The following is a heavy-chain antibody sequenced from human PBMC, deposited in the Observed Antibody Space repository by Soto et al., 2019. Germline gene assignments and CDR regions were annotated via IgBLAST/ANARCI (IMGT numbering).Heavy chain of an antibody. CDR1: GFTFSSYS. CDR2: ISSSSSYI. Sequence: LRLSCAASGFTFSSYSMNWVRQAPGKGLEWVSSISSSSSYIYYADSVKGRFTISRDNAKNSLYLQMNSLRAEDTAVYYCARDQGQLVPDYGMDIWGQGTKVTVS. V-gene: IGHV3-21*01. J-gene: IGHJ6*02. D-gene: IGHD6-6*01. CDR3: ARDQGQLVPDYGMDI.